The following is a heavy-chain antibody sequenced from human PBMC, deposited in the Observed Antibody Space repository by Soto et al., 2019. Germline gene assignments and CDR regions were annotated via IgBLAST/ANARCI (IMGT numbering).Heavy chain of an antibody. D-gene: IGHD3-22*01. CDR1: GFTFSSYA. Sequence: GGSLRLSCAASGFTFSSYAMSWVRQAPGKGLEWVSAISGSGGSTYYADSVKGRFTISRDNSKNTLYLQMNSLRAEDTAVYYCAKAGPRTMIVVVEGYYFDYWGQGTLVTVSS. CDR2: ISGSGGST. J-gene: IGHJ4*02. V-gene: IGHV3-23*01. CDR3: AKAGPRTMIVVVEGYYFDY.